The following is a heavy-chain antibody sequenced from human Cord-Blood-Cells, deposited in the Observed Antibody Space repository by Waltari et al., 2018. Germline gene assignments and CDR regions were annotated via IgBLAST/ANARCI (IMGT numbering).Heavy chain of an antibody. CDR1: GFTFSSYS. D-gene: IGHD6-6*01. J-gene: IGHJ5*02. CDR3: ARDRGDSSSSWFDP. CDR2: ISSSSSYI. Sequence: EVQLVESGGGLVKPGGSLRLSCAASGFTFSSYSMNWVRQAPGKGLEWVSSISSSSSYIYYADSVKGRFTISRDNAKNSLYLQMNSLRAEDTAVYYCARDRGDSSSSWFDPWGQGTLVTVSS. V-gene: IGHV3-21*01.